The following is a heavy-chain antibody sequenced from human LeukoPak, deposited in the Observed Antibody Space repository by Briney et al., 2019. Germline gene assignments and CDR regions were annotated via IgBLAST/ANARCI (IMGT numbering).Heavy chain of an antibody. D-gene: IGHD4-11*01. J-gene: IGHJ2*01. CDR3: AKGSQYLASVWYFDL. Sequence: GGSLRLSCAASRVTFSDYAMICVRQAPGKGLECVSANSSSAGSTNYADSVKGRFTISRDNSKNTLYLQMSSLRAEDTALYYCAKGSQYLASVWYFDLWGRGTLVTVSS. CDR1: RVTFSDYA. CDR2: NSSSAGST. V-gene: IGHV3-23*01.